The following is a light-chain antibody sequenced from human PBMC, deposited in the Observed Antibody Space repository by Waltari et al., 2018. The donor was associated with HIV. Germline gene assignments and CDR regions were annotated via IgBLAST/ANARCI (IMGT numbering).Light chain of an antibody. CDR3: HQRSNWPRS. Sequence: DIVLTQSPVTLSLSPGERATLSCRASQSVSSSLAWYHQTPGQAPRLLSYDASNRATGIPARFSGTVSGTDFTLTISSLEPEDFAVYYCHQRSNWPRSFGQGTKLEIK. V-gene: IGKV3-11*01. CDR1: QSVSSS. CDR2: DAS. J-gene: IGKJ2*03.